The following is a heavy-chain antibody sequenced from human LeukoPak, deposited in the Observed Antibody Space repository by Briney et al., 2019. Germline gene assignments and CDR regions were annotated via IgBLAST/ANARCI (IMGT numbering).Heavy chain of an antibody. V-gene: IGHV1-18*01. CDR2: ISVYNGNT. CDR3: ARGVGSSGYYSFDY. D-gene: IGHD3-22*01. J-gene: IGHJ4*02. CDR1: GYSFTTYG. Sequence: ASVKVSCKASGYSFTTYGISWVRQAPGQGLEWMVWISVYNGNTNYAQKLQGRVTMTTDTSTSTAYMELRSLRSDDTAVYYCARGVGSSGYYSFDYWGQGTLVTVSS.